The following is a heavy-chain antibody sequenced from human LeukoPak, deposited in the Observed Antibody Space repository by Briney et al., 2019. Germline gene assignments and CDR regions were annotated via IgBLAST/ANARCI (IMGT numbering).Heavy chain of an antibody. D-gene: IGHD6-19*01. CDR1: GGSFSGYY. Sequence: SETLSLTCAVYGGSFSGYYWSWLRQPPGKGLEWIGSIYYSGSTYYNPSLKSRVTISVDTSKNQFSLKLSSVTAADTAVYYCARRIAVAGIDYWGQGTLVTVSS. J-gene: IGHJ4*02. V-gene: IGHV4-34*01. CDR2: IYYSGST. CDR3: ARRIAVAGIDY.